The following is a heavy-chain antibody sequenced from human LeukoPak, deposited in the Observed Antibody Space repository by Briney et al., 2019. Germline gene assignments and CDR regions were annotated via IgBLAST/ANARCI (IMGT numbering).Heavy chain of an antibody. V-gene: IGHV1-69*13. CDR1: GGTFSSYA. D-gene: IGHD2-2*02. CDR3: ARTEPHCSSTSCYTPLSYFQH. Sequence: SVKVSCKASGGTFSSYAISWVRQAPGQGLEWMGGIIPIFGTANYAQKFQGRVTITADESTSTAYMELGSLRSEDTAVYYCARTEPHCSSTSCYTPLSYFQHWGQGTLVTVSS. J-gene: IGHJ1*01. CDR2: IIPIFGTA.